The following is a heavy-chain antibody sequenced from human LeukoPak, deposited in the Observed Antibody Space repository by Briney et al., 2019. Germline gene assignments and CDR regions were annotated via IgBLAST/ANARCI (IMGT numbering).Heavy chain of an antibody. CDR2: IRYDGSNK. Sequence: GGSLRLSCAASGFTFSSYGMHWVRQAPGKGLGWVAFIRYDGSNKYYADSVKGRFTISRDNSKNTLYLQMNSLRAEDTAVYYYAKDAMIGWNPDPPYWGPGTLVTVSS. J-gene: IGHJ4*02. D-gene: IGHD1-1*01. CDR3: AKDAMIGWNPDPPY. V-gene: IGHV3-30*02. CDR1: GFTFSSYG.